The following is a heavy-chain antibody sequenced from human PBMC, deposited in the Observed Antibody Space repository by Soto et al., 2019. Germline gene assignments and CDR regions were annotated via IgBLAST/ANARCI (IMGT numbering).Heavy chain of an antibody. V-gene: IGHV3-9*01. D-gene: IGHD3-16*01. CDR2: IGWNSGNI. CDR3: AKDRGRIDGAQFDY. J-gene: IGHJ4*02. CDR1: GFTFEDFA. Sequence: EVQLVESGGGLVQPGRSLRLSCAASGFTFEDFAMHWVRQAPGKGLEWVSGIGWNSGNIDYADSVKGRFTISRDNAKNSLYLQMNSLRPEDTALYYCAKDRGRIDGAQFDYWGQGTLVTVSS.